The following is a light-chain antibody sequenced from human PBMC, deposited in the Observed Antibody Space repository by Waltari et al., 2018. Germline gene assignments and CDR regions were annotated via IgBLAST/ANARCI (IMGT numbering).Light chain of an antibody. CDR2: VGTGGIVG. Sequence: QPVLTQPPSASASLGPSVTLTCTLSSGYSNYKVARYPPRPGKGPRFVIGVGTGGIVGSKGDGIPDRFSVLGSGLNRYLTIKNIQEEDESDYHCGADHASGSNFVWVFGGGTKLTVL. V-gene: IGLV9-49*01. CDR1: SGYSNYK. CDR3: GADHASGSNFVWV. J-gene: IGLJ3*02.